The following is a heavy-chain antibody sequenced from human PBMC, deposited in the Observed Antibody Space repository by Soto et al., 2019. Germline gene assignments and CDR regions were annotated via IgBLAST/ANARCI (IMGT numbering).Heavy chain of an antibody. CDR2: IYYSGST. J-gene: IGHJ5*02. CDR3: ARVYGGNSVWFDP. D-gene: IGHD4-17*01. CDR1: GGSISSGGYY. Sequence: SETLSLTCTVPGGSISSGGYYWSWIRQHPGKGLEWIGYIYYSGSTYYNPSLKSRVTISVDTSKNQFSLKLSSVTAADTAVYYCARVYGGNSVWFDPWGQGTLVTVSS. V-gene: IGHV4-31*03.